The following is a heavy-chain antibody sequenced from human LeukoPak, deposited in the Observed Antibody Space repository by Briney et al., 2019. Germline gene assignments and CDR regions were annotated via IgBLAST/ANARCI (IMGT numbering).Heavy chain of an antibody. D-gene: IGHD3-22*01. J-gene: IGHJ5*02. CDR2: IYYSGST. CDR3: ARLLKFDSSGYYKPNWFDP. Sequence: SETLSLTCTVSGGSISSSSYYWGWIRRPPGKGLEWIGSIYYSGSTYYNPSLKSRVTISVDTSKNQFSLKLSSVTAADTAVYYCARLLKFDSSGYYKPNWFDPWGQGTLVTVSS. V-gene: IGHV4-39*01. CDR1: GGSISSSSYY.